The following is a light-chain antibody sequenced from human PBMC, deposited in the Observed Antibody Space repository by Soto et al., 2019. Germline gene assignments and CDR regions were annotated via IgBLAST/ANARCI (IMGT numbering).Light chain of an antibody. J-gene: IGLJ1*01. CDR2: EVS. Sequence: QSALTQPACVSGSPGQSITISCTGTSSDVGGYNYVSWYQQHPGKAPKLMIYEVSNRPSGVSNRFSGSKSGNTASLTISGLQAEDEADYYCSSYTSNSTLYVFGTGTKLTVL. CDR3: SSYTSNSTLYV. CDR1: SSDVGGYNY. V-gene: IGLV2-14*01.